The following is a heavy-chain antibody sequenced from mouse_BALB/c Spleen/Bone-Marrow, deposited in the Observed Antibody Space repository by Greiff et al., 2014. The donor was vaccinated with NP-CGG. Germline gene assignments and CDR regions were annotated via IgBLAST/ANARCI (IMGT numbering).Heavy chain of an antibody. CDR3: TRGGNWDDFDV. CDR2: ISSGSKIT. CDR1: GFTFSSFG. D-gene: IGHD4-1*01. V-gene: IGHV5-17*02. J-gene: IGHJ1*01. Sequence: VQLKESGGGLVQPGGARKLSCAASGFTFSSFGMHWVRQAPEKGLEWVAYISSGSKITFYADIGKGRFTISRDNPKKTLFLQMTSLWSEDTAMYYCTRGGNWDDFDVWGAGTTVTVSS.